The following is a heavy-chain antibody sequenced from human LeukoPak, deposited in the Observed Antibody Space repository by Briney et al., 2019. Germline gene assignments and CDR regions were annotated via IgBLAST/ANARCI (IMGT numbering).Heavy chain of an antibody. J-gene: IGHJ6*03. V-gene: IGHV4-59*01. CDR1: GGSISSYY. CDR2: IYYSGST. Sequence: PSETLSLTCTVSGGSISSYYWSWIRQPPGKGLEWIGYIYYSGSTNYNPSLKSRVTISVDTSKNQFSLKLSSVTAADTAVYYCARVRSPPYYYYYMDVWGKGTTVTVSS. CDR3: ARVRSPPYYYYYMDV.